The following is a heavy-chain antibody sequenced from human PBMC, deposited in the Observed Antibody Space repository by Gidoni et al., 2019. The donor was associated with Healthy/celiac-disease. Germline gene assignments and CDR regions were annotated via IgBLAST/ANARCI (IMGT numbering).Heavy chain of an antibody. CDR3: ATDLPNNRPQVAATHYYYYGMDV. V-gene: IGHV1-24*01. CDR2: FDPEDGET. CDR1: AYTLTELS. J-gene: IGHJ6*02. Sequence: QVQLVQSGAEVKKPGASVKVSCKVSAYTLTELSMHWVRQAPGKGLEWMGGFDPEDGETIYAQKFQGRVTMTEDTSTDTAYMELSSLRSEDTAVYYCATDLPNNRPQVAATHYYYYGMDVWGQGTTVTVSS. D-gene: IGHD2-15*01.